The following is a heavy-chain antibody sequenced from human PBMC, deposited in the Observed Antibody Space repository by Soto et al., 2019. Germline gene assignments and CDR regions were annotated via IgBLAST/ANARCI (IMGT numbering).Heavy chain of an antibody. D-gene: IGHD2-2*01. CDR3: ARAAIVVVPAAQSGGGYRRGYGMDV. Sequence: GVSVKVSCEAAGGTISSDAIGWVRQATGQGLEWMGGIMPIVGTANYEQKFQGRVTITADESTSTAYMELSSLRSEDTAGYYCARAAIVVVPAAQSGGGYRRGYGMDVWGQGTTVTVSS. J-gene: IGHJ6*02. V-gene: IGHV1-69*13. CDR2: IMPIVGTA. CDR1: GGTISSDA.